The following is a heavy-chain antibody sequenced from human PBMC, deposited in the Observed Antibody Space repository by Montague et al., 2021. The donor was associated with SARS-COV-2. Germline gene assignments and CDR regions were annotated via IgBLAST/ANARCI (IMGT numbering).Heavy chain of an antibody. V-gene: IGHV4-61*02. J-gene: IGHJ4*02. CDR3: ARFGSGTLEFDL. CDR1: GASISTGIYY. CDR2: IRTTGHT. Sequence: TLSLTCTVSGASISTGIYYWSWIRQPAGKGLEWIGRIRTTGHTDYNSYLESRVFMSVDTSTNQFSLSLTSVTAADTAVYFCARFGSGTLEFDLWGQGTLVTVSS. D-gene: IGHD1-26*01.